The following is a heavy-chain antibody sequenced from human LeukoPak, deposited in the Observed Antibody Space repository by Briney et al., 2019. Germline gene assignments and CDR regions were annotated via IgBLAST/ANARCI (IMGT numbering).Heavy chain of an antibody. CDR2: TSYDGSNK. D-gene: IGHD3-3*01. Sequence: GGSLRLSCAASGFTLSNAWMSWVRQAPGKGLEWVAVTSYDGSNKYYADSVKGRFTISRDNAKNSLYLQVNSLRAEDTAVYYCARLNYDFWSGVWEGYYMDVWGKGTTVTVSS. J-gene: IGHJ6*03. V-gene: IGHV3-30-3*01. CDR1: GFTLSNAW. CDR3: ARLNYDFWSGVWEGYYMDV.